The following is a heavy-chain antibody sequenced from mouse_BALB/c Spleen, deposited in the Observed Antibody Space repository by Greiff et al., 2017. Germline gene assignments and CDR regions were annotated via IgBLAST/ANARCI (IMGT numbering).Heavy chain of an antibody. J-gene: IGHJ4*01. CDR2: IYPGDGDT. D-gene: IGHD2-3*01. Sequence: QVHVKQSGAELARPGASVKLSCKASGYTFTSYWMQWVKQRPGQGLEWIGAIYPGDGDTRYTQKFKGKATLTADKSSSTAYMQLSSLASEDSAVYYCARDGYYYAMDYWGQGTSVTVSS. CDR3: ARDGYYYAMDY. CDR1: GYTFTSYW. V-gene: IGHV1-87*01.